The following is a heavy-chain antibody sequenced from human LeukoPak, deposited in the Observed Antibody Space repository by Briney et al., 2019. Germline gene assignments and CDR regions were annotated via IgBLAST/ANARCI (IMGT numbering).Heavy chain of an antibody. Sequence: TGGSLRLSCAASGFTFSSYSMNWVRQAPGKGLEWVSSISSSSSYIYYADSVKGRFTISRDNSKNTLSLHCNSLRAEDTAVYYCARPYCSINTCFYSLDYYYGMDVWGQGTTVTVSS. CDR1: GFTFSSYS. V-gene: IGHV3-21*01. D-gene: IGHD2-2*01. J-gene: IGHJ6*02. CDR3: ARPYCSINTCFYSLDYYYGMDV. CDR2: ISSSSSYI.